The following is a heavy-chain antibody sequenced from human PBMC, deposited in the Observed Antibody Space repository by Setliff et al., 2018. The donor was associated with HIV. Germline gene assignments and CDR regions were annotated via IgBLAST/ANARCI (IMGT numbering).Heavy chain of an antibody. CDR2: IYYSGST. Sequence: PSETLSLTCTVSGGSISSYYWSWIRQPPGKGLEWIGYIYYSGSTNYNPSLKSRVTVSVDTSKNQFSLKLGSVTAADTAVYYCARDYYDSSGYIFFPGLPDYWGQGTLVTVSS. V-gene: IGHV4-59*12. D-gene: IGHD3-22*01. CDR3: ARDYYDSSGYIFFPGLPDY. CDR1: GGSISSYY. J-gene: IGHJ4*02.